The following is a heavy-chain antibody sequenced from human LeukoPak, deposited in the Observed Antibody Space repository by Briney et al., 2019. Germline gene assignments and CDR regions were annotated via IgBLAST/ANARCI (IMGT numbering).Heavy chain of an antibody. CDR2: IYPGDSDT. CDR3: ARFSFAGYCSGGACYSRGGFDY. V-gene: IGHV5-51*04. Sequence: GESLKISCKGSTYIFSDYWIGWVRQMPGKGLEWMGIIYPGDSDTRYSPSFQGQVTISADNPISTAYLQWSSLKASDTAMYYCARFSFAGYCSGGACYSRGGFDYWGQGTLVTVSS. J-gene: IGHJ4*02. CDR1: TYIFSDYW. D-gene: IGHD2-15*01.